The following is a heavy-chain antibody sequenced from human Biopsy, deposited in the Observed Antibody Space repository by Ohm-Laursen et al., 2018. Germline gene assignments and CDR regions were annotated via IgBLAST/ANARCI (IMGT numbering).Heavy chain of an antibody. J-gene: IGHJ4*02. D-gene: IGHD3-22*01. Sequence: TQTLTLTCRFSGFSLSAIGVGVGWILQPPVKALEWLAKIYWNGDKRSSPSLRSRLTITNDTSKNQVVLTLINMDPMDTATYYCAHAIYFDSSAYYFDSWGQGTLVTVSS. CDR2: IYWNGDK. CDR1: GFSLSAIGVG. CDR3: AHAIYFDSSAYYFDS. V-gene: IGHV2-5*01.